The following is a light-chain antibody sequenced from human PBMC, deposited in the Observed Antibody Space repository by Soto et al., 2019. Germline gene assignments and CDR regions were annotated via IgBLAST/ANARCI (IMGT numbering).Light chain of an antibody. V-gene: IGKV3-20*01. CDR2: GAS. J-gene: IGKJ1*01. Sequence: EFVMTQSPGTLSLSPGERATLSCRASQSVTNNYLAWYQQKPGQAPRLLIYGASSRATGIPDRFSGSGSGTDFTLTISRLEPEDFAVYYCQQYGSPWTFGQGTKVDIK. CDR3: QQYGSPWT. CDR1: QSVTNNY.